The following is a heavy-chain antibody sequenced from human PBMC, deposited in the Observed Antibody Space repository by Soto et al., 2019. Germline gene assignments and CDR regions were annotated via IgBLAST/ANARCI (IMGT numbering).Heavy chain of an antibody. CDR3: VRVGRSAPSVVGDFDRRMDV. CDR1: GFTFSAYS. Sequence: PGGSLRLSCGASGFTFSAYSMNWVRQAPGKGLEWIAHIAGGGVPTYYAASVKGRFTISRDRGKNMLYLQMDSLHDDDTAVYYCVRVGRSAPSVVGDFDRRMDVSGQGRRVTV. D-gene: IGHD3-9*01. CDR2: IAGGGVPT. J-gene: IGHJ6*02. V-gene: IGHV3-48*02.